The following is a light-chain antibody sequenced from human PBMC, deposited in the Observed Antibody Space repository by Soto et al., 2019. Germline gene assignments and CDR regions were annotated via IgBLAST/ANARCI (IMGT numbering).Light chain of an antibody. J-gene: IGKJ1*01. Sequence: EIVMTQSPVTLSVSPGERATLSCTASQSVNNNVAWYQQKPGQAPRLLIYGAPSRATGIPDRFSGSGSGTDFTLTISRLEPEDFAVYYCQQYGSSPAFGQGTKVDIK. CDR1: QSVNNN. V-gene: IGKV3-20*01. CDR3: QQYGSSPA. CDR2: GAP.